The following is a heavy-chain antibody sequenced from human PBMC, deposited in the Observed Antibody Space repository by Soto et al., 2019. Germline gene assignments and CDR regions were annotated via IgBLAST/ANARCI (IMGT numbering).Heavy chain of an antibody. V-gene: IGHV1-18*01. D-gene: IGHD1-1*01. CDR3: ARVRFADGDKHLEPFAY. CDR1: GYTFTSYG. CDR2: ISAYNGNT. Sequence: ASVKVSCKASGYTFTSYGISWVRQAPGQGLEWMGWISAYNGNTNYAQKLQGRVTMTTDTSTSTAYMELRSLRSDDTAVYYCARVRFADGDKHLEPFAYRSQGSLVPVSS. J-gene: IGHJ4*02.